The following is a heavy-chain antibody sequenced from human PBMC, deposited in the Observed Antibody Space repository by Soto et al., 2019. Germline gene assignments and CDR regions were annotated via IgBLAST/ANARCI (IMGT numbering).Heavy chain of an antibody. Sequence: PGDSLKISCKGSGYSFTIYWVSWIRQMPGNGLEWMGRIDTSDSYSNYNTSFQGPVTISAAKSISTAYLQWSSLKASDTAMYYCARKGAATQPPSYYYYYGMDVWGQGITVTVSS. J-gene: IGHJ6*02. D-gene: IGHD2-15*01. CDR2: IDTSDSYS. V-gene: IGHV5-10-1*01. CDR3: ARKGAATQPPSYYYYYGMDV. CDR1: GYSFTIYW.